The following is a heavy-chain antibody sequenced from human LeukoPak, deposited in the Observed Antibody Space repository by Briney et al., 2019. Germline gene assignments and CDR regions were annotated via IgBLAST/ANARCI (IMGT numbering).Heavy chain of an antibody. D-gene: IGHD2-15*01. Sequence: PGGSLRLSCAASGFTFSSYEMNWVRQAPGKGLEWVSYISSSGSTIYYADSVKGRFTISRDNAKNSLYLQMNSLRAEDTAVYYCARGLVVVRLVDYWGQGTLVTVSS. CDR1: GFTFSSYE. V-gene: IGHV3-48*03. CDR2: ISSSGSTI. CDR3: ARGLVVVRLVDY. J-gene: IGHJ4*02.